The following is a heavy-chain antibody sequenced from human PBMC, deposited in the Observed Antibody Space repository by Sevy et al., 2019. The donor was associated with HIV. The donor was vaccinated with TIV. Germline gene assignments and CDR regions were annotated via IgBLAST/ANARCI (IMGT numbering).Heavy chain of an antibody. CDR2: IIPIFGTA. D-gene: IGHD6-13*01. CDR1: GGTFSSYA. V-gene: IGHV1-69*13. CDR3: ASRVGIAAAGTSYDY. Sequence: ASVKVSCKASGGTFSSYAISWVRQAPGQGLEWMGGIIPIFGTANYAQKFQGRVTITADESTITAYMELSSLRSEDTAVYYCASRVGIAAAGTSYDYWGQGTLVTVSS. J-gene: IGHJ4*02.